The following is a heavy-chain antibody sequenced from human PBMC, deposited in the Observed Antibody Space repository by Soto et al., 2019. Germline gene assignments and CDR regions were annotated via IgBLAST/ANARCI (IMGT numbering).Heavy chain of an antibody. CDR1: GFTVSSNY. CDR2: IYSGSSS. Sequence: EVQLVESGGGLIQPGGSLRLSCAASGFTVSSNYMNWVRHPPGKGLEWVSIIYSGSSSYYADSVKGGFTISRDNSKNTLYLQMNSLRAEDTAVYYCAREGDAFDIWGQGTMVTASS. J-gene: IGHJ3*02. CDR3: AREGDAFDI. V-gene: IGHV3-53*01.